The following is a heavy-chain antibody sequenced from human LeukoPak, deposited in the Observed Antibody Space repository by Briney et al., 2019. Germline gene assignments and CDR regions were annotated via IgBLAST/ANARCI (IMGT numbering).Heavy chain of an antibody. CDR3: ATQQQNWYFDL. V-gene: IGHV4-59*08. D-gene: IGHD6-13*01. CDR1: GGSISSYY. J-gene: IGHJ2*01. Sequence: PSETLSLTCTVSGGSISSYYWSWIRQPPGKGLEWIGYIYYSGSTNYNPSLKSRVTISVDTSKNQFSLKLSSVTAADTAVYYCATQQQNWYFDLWGCGTLVTVSS. CDR2: IYYSGST.